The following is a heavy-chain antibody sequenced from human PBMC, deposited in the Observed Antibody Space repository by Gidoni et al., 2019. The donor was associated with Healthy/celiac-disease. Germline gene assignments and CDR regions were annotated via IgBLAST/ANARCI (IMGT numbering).Heavy chain of an antibody. Sequence: QVQLQESGPGLVKPSQTLSLTCTVSGGSISSGSYYWRWIRQPAGKGLEWIGRIYTSGSTNYNPSLKSRVTISVDTSKNQFSLKLSSVTAADTAVYYCARWDIVVRRFGYWGQGTLVTVSS. J-gene: IGHJ4*02. CDR2: IYTSGST. CDR1: GGSISSGSYY. D-gene: IGHD2-15*01. CDR3: ARWDIVVRRFGY. V-gene: IGHV4-61*02.